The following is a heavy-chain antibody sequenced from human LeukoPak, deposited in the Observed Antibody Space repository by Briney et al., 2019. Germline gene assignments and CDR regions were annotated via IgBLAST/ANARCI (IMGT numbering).Heavy chain of an antibody. CDR2: ISGYNGNT. J-gene: IGHJ4*02. CDR1: GYTFTGYY. CDR3: ARVPRNSGYDLIDY. V-gene: IGHV1-18*04. Sequence: ASVKVSCKASGYTFTGYYMHWVRQAPGQGLEWMGWISGYNGNTNYAQKLQGRVTMTTDTSTTTAYMELRSLRSDDTAVYYCARVPRNSGYDLIDYWGQGTLVTVSS. D-gene: IGHD5-12*01.